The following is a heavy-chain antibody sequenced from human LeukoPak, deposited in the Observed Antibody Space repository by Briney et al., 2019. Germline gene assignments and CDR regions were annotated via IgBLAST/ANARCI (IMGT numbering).Heavy chain of an antibody. CDR2: ISSSNSSYI. Sequence: GGSLRLSCAASGLTFNSYSMNWVRQAPGKGLEWVSSISSSNSSYIYYADSVKGRFTISRDNAKNSLYLQMNSLRAEDTAVYYCARDRRHTMIVVGREGWYFDLWGRGTLVTVSS. CDR1: GLTFNSYS. D-gene: IGHD3-22*01. CDR3: ARDRRHTMIVVGREGWYFDL. J-gene: IGHJ2*01. V-gene: IGHV3-21*01.